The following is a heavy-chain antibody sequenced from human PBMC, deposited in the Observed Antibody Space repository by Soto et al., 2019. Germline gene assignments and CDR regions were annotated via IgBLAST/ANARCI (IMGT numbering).Heavy chain of an antibody. CDR1: GFTFSNYA. J-gene: IGHJ4*02. CDR3: AKVAAEVPADY. CDR2: ISGSGGST. V-gene: IGHV3-23*01. Sequence: EVQLLESGGGLVQPGGSLRLSCAASGFTFSNYAMSWVRQAPGKGLEWVSTISGSGGSTFYADSVKGRFTISRDRSQNTLYLQMNSLRAEDTAVYYCAKVAAEVPADYWGQGTLVTVSS.